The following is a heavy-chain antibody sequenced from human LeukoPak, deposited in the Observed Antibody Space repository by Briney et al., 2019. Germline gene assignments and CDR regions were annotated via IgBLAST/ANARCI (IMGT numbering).Heavy chain of an antibody. Sequence: SETLSLTCTVSGVSISSYYWSWIRPPPGKGLEWIGYIYYSGSTNYNPSLKSRVTISVDTSKNHFSLKLSSVTAADTAVYYCTRGAYDSVSNFDYWGQGTLVTVSS. D-gene: IGHD3-22*01. J-gene: IGHJ4*02. V-gene: IGHV4-59*01. CDR1: GVSISSYY. CDR3: TRGAYDSVSNFDY. CDR2: IYYSGST.